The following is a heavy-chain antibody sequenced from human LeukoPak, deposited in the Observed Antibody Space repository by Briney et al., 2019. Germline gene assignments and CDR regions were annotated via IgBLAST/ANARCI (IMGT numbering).Heavy chain of an antibody. Sequence: GGSLRLSCAASGFSVSTHYMSWVRQAPGKGLEWVSVIYNTGRTYYADSVKGRFTISIDNSKNTLFLRMNSLRADDTAVYYCARVRDGVYSGSYFDYWGQGTLATVSS. CDR2: IYNTGRT. CDR3: ARVRDGVYSGSYFDY. J-gene: IGHJ4*02. CDR1: GFSVSTHY. V-gene: IGHV3-53*01. D-gene: IGHD1-26*01.